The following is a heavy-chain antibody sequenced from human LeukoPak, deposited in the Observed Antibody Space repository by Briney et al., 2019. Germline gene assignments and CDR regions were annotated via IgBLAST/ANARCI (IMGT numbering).Heavy chain of an antibody. CDR1: GFTFSDYS. CDR3: ARGFVDFVGGSYPSTY. CDR2: ITGSSGYI. J-gene: IGHJ4*02. V-gene: IGHV3-21*01. Sequence: GGSLRLSSAASGFTFSDYSMNWVRQAPGKGLEWVSSITGSSGYIHYADSVKGRFTISRDNAKNLLYLQMNSLRAEDTAVYYCARGFVDFVGGSYPSTYWGQGTLVTVSS. D-gene: IGHD3-16*02.